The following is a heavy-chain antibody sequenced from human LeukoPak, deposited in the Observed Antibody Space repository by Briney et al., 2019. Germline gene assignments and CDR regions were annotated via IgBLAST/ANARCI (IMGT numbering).Heavy chain of an antibody. Sequence: PGGSLRLSCAASGFTFSSYGMHWDRQAPGMGLEWVADIWFYGETEHFADSVKGRFTISRDNFKNTLYLQMNSLRAEDTAVYYCTRDRHCSNGVCPNPPGMDVWGHGTMVTVSS. CDR1: GFTFSSYG. D-gene: IGHD2-8*01. CDR2: IWFYGETE. J-gene: IGHJ6*02. CDR3: TRDRHCSNGVCPNPPGMDV. V-gene: IGHV3-33*01.